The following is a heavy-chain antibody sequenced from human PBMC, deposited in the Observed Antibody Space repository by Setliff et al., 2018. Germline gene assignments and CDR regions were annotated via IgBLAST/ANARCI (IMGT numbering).Heavy chain of an antibody. J-gene: IGHJ4*02. CDR3: AREVWNIYDNDNSWSGYSDH. CDR2: INEDGSHK. D-gene: IGHD3-3*01. Sequence: PGGSLRLSCAASGFTFSSYWMSWVRQAPGKGLERLANINEDGSHKYYVDSVKGRFTISRDNAKNSLYLQMNSLRAEDTALYYCAREVWNIYDNDNSWSGYSDHWGQGTLVTVSS. CDR1: GFTFSSYW. V-gene: IGHV3-7*03.